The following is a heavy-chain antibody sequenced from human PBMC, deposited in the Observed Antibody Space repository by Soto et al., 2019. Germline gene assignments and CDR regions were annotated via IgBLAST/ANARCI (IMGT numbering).Heavy chain of an antibody. V-gene: IGHV4-59*08. CDR3: ARHLGGRNYYYGMDV. CDR1: CGSISSYY. Sequence: PSETLSLTCTVSCGSISSYYWSWIRQPPGKGLEWIGYIYYSGITNYNPSLKSRVTISVDTSKNQFSLKLSSVTAAETAVYYCARHLGGRNYYYGMDVWGQGTTVTVSS. D-gene: IGHD2-15*01. J-gene: IGHJ6*02. CDR2: IYYSGIT.